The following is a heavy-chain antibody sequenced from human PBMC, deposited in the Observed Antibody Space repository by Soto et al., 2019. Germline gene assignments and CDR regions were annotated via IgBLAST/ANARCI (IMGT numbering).Heavy chain of an antibody. D-gene: IGHD5-18*01. Sequence: QVQLQESGPGLVKPSQTLSLACSVSGASINSGGYFWSWIRQLPGKGLEWIGYIHYSGTTYYNPSLKSRVVISMDTSENDFSLKLNSVTAADTAVFYCAIGFVETAMAFDYWGQGALVTVSS. CDR1: GASINSGGYF. CDR3: AIGFVETAMAFDY. CDR2: IHYSGTT. V-gene: IGHV4-31*03. J-gene: IGHJ4*02.